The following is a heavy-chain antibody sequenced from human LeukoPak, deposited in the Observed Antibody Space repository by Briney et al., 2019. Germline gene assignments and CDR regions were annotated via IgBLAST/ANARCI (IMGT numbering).Heavy chain of an antibody. J-gene: IGHJ4*02. CDR1: GGTFSSYA. CDR3: AREGYYYDGSGYYYFDY. V-gene: IGHV1-69*10. Sequence: SVKVSCKASGGTFSSYAISWVRLAPAQGLEWMGGIIPILGIANYAQKFQGRVTITADKSTSTAYMELSSLRSKDTAVYYCAREGYYYDGSGYYYFDYWGQGTLVTVSS. D-gene: IGHD3-22*01. CDR2: IIPILGIA.